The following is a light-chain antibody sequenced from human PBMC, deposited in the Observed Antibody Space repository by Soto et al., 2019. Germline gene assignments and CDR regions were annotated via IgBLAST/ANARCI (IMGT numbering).Light chain of an antibody. CDR2: AAS. CDR1: QSIASW. V-gene: IGKV1-12*01. J-gene: IGKJ4*01. Sequence: DIQMTQSPSSVSASVGDRVTITCRASQSIASWLTWYQHKPGKAPKVLIYAASRWQSGVPSRFSGSESGTTFTLTISNLQPEDFATYYCQQASSFPLTFGGGTKVEIK. CDR3: QQASSFPLT.